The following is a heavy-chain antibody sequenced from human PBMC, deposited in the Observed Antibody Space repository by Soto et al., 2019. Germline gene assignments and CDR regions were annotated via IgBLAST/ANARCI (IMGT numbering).Heavy chain of an antibody. CDR2: INSDGSST. CDR3: ARDWYSSSWYGFYYYGMDV. J-gene: IGHJ6*02. V-gene: IGHV3-74*01. D-gene: IGHD6-13*01. CDR1: GFTFSSYW. Sequence: GGSLRLSCAASGFTFSSYWMHWVRQAPGKGLVWVSRINSDGSSTSYADSVKGRFTISRDNAKNTLYLQMNSLRAEDTAVYYCARDWYSSSWYGFYYYGMDVWGQGTTVTVFS.